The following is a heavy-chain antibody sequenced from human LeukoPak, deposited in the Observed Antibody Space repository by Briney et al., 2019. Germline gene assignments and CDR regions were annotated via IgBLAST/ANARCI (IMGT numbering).Heavy chain of an antibody. D-gene: IGHD3-3*01. CDR2: SSAYNCNT. V-gene: IGHV1-18*01. J-gene: IGHJ6*03. CDR1: GYTFTSYG. CDR3: ARVTYYDFWSGYYGYYYYMDV. Sequence: AAVTVSCMGSGYTFTSYGIRAVRQAPGQGREGVGWSSAYNCNTNYAQKLQGRVTMTTDTSTSTAYMELRRLRSDDTAVYYCARVTYYDFWSGYYGYYYYMDVWGKGTTVTVSS.